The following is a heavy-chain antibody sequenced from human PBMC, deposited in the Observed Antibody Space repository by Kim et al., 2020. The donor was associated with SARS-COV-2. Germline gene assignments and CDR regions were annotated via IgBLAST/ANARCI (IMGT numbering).Heavy chain of an antibody. CDR2: INSDGSST. D-gene: IGHD1-26*01. CDR3: ALGGVRATFYYYGMDV. J-gene: IGHJ6*02. Sequence: GGSLRLSCAASGFTFSSYWMHWVRQAPGKGLVWVSRINSDGSSTSYADSVKGRFTISRDNAKNTLYLQMNSLRAEDTAVYYCALGGVRATFYYYGMDVWGQGTTVTVSS. V-gene: IGHV3-74*01. CDR1: GFTFSSYW.